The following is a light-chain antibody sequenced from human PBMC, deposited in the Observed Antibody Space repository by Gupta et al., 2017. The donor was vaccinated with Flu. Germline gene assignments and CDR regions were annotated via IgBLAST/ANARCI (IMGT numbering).Light chain of an antibody. J-gene: IGKJ1*01. CDR1: QSVRSSY. V-gene: IGKV3-20*01. Sequence: ERATLSCRASQSVRSSYLAWYQQKPGQAPRLLIYGASSRATGIPDRFSGSGSGTDFTLTISRLEPEDFAVYYCQQYGSSPRTFGQGTKVEIK. CDR2: GAS. CDR3: QQYGSSPRT.